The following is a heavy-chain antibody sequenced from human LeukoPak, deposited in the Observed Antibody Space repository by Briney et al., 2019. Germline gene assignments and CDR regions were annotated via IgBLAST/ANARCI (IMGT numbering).Heavy chain of an antibody. CDR2: INPDSGT. CDR1: GYTFSGYY. CDR3: AKDTGNFNLGDY. Sequence: ASVRVSCKASGYTFSGYYLHWVRQAPGQGLDWMGWINPDSGTNYAQKFQGRVTMTRATSISTAYMELSRLTPDDTAVYYCAKDTGNFNLGDYWGQGTLVTVSS. D-gene: IGHD5-18*01. V-gene: IGHV1-2*02. J-gene: IGHJ4*02.